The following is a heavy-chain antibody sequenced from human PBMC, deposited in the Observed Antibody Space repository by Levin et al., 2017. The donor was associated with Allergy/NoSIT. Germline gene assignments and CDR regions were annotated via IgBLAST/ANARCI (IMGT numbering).Heavy chain of an antibody. J-gene: IGHJ4*02. CDR2: ISSSSTTI. CDR1: GFTFSISD. V-gene: IGHV3-48*04. Sequence: LSLPCAASGFTFSISDMNWVRQAPGKGLEWISFISSSSTTIFYADSVKGRFTISRDNTKNSLYLQMNSMRAEDTAVYYCTRRIDSWGQGTLVTVSS. CDR3: TRRIDS.